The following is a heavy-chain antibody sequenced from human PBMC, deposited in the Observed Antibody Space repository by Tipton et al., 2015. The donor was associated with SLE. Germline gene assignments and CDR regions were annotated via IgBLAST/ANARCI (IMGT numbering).Heavy chain of an antibody. J-gene: IGHJ4*02. V-gene: IGHV4-39*07. CDR2: IYYSGST. CDR1: GGSISSSSYY. Sequence: TLSLTCTVSGGSISSSSYYWGWIRQPPGKGLEWIGSIYYSGSTYYNPSLKSRVTISVDTSKNQFSLKLSSVTAADTAVYYCARRVRGGDYAYYFDYWGQGTLVTVPS. D-gene: IGHD2-21*02. CDR3: ARRVRGGDYAYYFDY.